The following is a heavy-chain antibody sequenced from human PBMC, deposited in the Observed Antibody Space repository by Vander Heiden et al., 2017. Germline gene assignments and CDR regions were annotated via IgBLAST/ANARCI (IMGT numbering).Heavy chain of an antibody. V-gene: IGHV3-33*01. D-gene: IGHD3-22*01. CDR2: IWYDGSNK. Sequence: VQLVESGGGVVQPGRSLRPSCAASGFTFSSYAMHWVRQAPGKGLGWVAVIWYDGSNKFYADSVKGRFTISRDNSKNTLYLQMNSLRAEDTAVYYCAREYSDSVGYYNYWGQGTLVTVSS. CDR3: AREYSDSVGYYNY. J-gene: IGHJ4*02. CDR1: GFTFSSYA.